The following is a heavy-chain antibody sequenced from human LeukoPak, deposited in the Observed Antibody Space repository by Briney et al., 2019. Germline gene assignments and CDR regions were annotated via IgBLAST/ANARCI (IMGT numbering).Heavy chain of an antibody. CDR3: ARDLGWPRPCRSDSGSYYSDY. CDR1: GFTFSSYG. Sequence: GGSLRLSCAASGFTFSSYGMHWVRQAPGKGLEGVAFIRYDGSNKYYADSVKGRFTISRDNSKNTLYLQMNSLRAEDTAVYYCARDLGWPRPCRSDSGSYYSDYWGQGTLVTVSS. J-gene: IGHJ4*02. V-gene: IGHV3-30*02. D-gene: IGHD1-26*01. CDR2: IRYDGSNK.